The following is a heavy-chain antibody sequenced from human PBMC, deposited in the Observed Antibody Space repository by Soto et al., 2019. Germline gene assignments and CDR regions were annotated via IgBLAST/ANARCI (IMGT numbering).Heavy chain of an antibody. J-gene: IGHJ4*02. Sequence: GGSLRLSCAASGFTFSSYSMNWVRQAPGKGLEWVSYISSSSSTIYYADSVKGRFTISIDNAKNSLYLQMNSLRAEDTAVYYCARDARDLPVAGTIDYWGQGTLVTVSS. V-gene: IGHV3-48*01. CDR3: ARDARDLPVAGTIDY. CDR1: GFTFSSYS. D-gene: IGHD6-19*01. CDR2: ISSSSSTI.